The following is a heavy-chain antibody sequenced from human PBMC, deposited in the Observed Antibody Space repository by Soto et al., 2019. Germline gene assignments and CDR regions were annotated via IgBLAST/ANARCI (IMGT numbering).Heavy chain of an antibody. CDR2: IYYSGST. D-gene: IGHD3-10*01. CDR3: ARGYYGSGSPRFDP. Sequence: QVQLQESGPGLVKPSQTLSLTCTVSGGSISSGGYYWSWIRQHPGKGLEWIGYIYYSGSTYYNPYLKSRVTISVDTSKNQFSLKLSSVTAADTAVYYCARGYYGSGSPRFDPWGQGTLVTVSS. J-gene: IGHJ5*02. CDR1: GGSISSGGYY. V-gene: IGHV4-31*03.